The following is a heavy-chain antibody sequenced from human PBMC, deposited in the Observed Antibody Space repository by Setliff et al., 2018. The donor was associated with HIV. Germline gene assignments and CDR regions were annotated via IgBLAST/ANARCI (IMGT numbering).Heavy chain of an antibody. CDR3: ARHVSRYYGSGDYYFDY. J-gene: IGHJ4*02. CDR2: IYPGDSDT. D-gene: IGHD3-10*01. CDR1: GYSFTSYW. Sequence: ESLKISCKGSGYSFTSYWIGWVRQMPGKGLEWMGIIYPGDSDTRYSPSFQGQVTISADKSISTAHLQWSSLKASDTAMYYCARHVSRYYGSGDYYFDYWGQGTLVTVSS. V-gene: IGHV5-51*01.